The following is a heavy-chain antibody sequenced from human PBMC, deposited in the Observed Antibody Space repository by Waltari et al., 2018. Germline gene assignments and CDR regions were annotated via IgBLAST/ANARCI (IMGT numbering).Heavy chain of an antibody. CDR3: ARGKGVAAYGMDV. D-gene: IGHD6-13*01. V-gene: IGHV4-39*07. CDR2: IYYSGSS. Sequence: QLQLQESGPGLVKPSETLSLTCTVSGGSISSSSYYWGWIRQPPGKGLEWIGSIYYSGSSDYNPSLKSRVTIAVETSKNQFSLKLSSVTAADTAVYYCARGKGVAAYGMDVWGQGTTVTVSS. J-gene: IGHJ6*02. CDR1: GGSISSSSYY.